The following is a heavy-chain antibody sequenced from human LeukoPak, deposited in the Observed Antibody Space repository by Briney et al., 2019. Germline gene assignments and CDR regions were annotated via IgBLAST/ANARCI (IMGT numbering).Heavy chain of an antibody. CDR1: GFTFSSYG. Sequence: GRSLRLSCAASGFTFSSYGMHWVRQAPGKGLEWVAVIWYDGSNKYYADSVKGRFTISRDNSKNTLYLQMNSLRAEDTAVYYCARDCSSTSCWQFDYWGQGTQVTVSS. D-gene: IGHD2-2*01. J-gene: IGHJ4*02. CDR3: ARDCSSTSCWQFDY. CDR2: IWYDGSNK. V-gene: IGHV3-33*01.